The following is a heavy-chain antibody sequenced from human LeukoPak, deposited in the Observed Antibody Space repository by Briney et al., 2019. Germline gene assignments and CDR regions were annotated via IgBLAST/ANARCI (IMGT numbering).Heavy chain of an antibody. CDR1: TGSFSAHY. Sequence: SETLSLTCAVYTGSFSAHYWNWIRQSPGKGLEWIGDIYHSGDTNCNPSLKTRVTMSVDTSKNQFSLKVNSVTAADTAVYYCAGTPVDRTLQLSAFDMWGQGTSVTVSS. J-gene: IGHJ3*02. D-gene: IGHD1-7*01. CDR2: IYHSGDT. V-gene: IGHV4-34*01. CDR3: AGTPVDRTLQLSAFDM.